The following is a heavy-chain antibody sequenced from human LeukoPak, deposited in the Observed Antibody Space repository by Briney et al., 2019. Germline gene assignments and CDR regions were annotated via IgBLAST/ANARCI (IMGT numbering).Heavy chain of an antibody. V-gene: IGHV3-30*04. CDR2: VSDDGRDS. CDR3: VRSYGHRPAYTTYYPDQFFDS. J-gene: IGHJ4*02. CDR1: GFAFSPFA. D-gene: IGHD2/OR15-2a*01. Sequence: GGSLKLSCAASGFAFSPFAMHWVRQAPGKGPEWVAAVSDDGRDSNYAGSVKGRFIISRDNSKKALYLQMSSLRPEDTAVYYCVRSYGHRPAYTTYYPDQFFDSWGQGTLVTVSS.